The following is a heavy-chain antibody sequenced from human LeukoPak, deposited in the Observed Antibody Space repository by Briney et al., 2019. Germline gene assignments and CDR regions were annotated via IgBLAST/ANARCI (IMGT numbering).Heavy chain of an antibody. CDR3: AKDISKRGLAIADH. V-gene: IGHV3-43*01. D-gene: IGHD3-3*02. Sequence: GGSLRLSCAASGFTFSSYSMNWVRQAPGKGLEWVSLLSWDGGSRYYADSVRGRFTISKDNSKNSLYLQMNSLTTEDTALYYCAKDISKRGLAIADHWGQGTLVTVSS. J-gene: IGHJ5*02. CDR1: GFTFSSYS. CDR2: LSWDGGSR.